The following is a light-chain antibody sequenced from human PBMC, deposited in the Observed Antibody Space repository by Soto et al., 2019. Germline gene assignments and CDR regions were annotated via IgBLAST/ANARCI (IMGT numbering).Light chain of an antibody. J-gene: IGKJ4*01. Sequence: EIVLTQSPATLSLSPWERATLSCRASQSVRSYLAWYQQKPGQAPRLLIYDASNRATGIPARFSGSGSGTDFTLTISSLEPEDFAVYYCQHRSSWPLTFGGGTKVDIK. V-gene: IGKV3-11*01. CDR3: QHRSSWPLT. CDR1: QSVRSY. CDR2: DAS.